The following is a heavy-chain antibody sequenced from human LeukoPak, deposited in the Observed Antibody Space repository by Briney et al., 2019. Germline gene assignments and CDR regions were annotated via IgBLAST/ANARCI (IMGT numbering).Heavy chain of an antibody. Sequence: GGSLRLSCAASGFTFSAYWMTWVRQAPGKGLAWVANIIEGGDVKYYVDSVKGRFTISRDNTKNSLYLQMTSLRADDTAVYYCXXXGGSGVVVPAATTRFDYWGQGTLVTVSS. CDR1: GFTFSAYW. V-gene: IGHV3-7*01. CDR3: XXXGGSGVVVPAATTRFDY. J-gene: IGHJ4*02. D-gene: IGHD2-2*01. CDR2: IIEGGDVK.